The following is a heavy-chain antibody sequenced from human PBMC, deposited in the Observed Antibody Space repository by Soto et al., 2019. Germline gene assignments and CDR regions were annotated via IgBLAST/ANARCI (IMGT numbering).Heavy chain of an antibody. V-gene: IGHV4-34*01. CDR3: ARGPAAFYYYYGMDV. J-gene: IGHJ6*02. CDR1: GGSFSGYY. CDR2: INHSGST. D-gene: IGHD3-3*02. Sequence: SETLSLTCAVYGGSFSGYYWSWIRQPPGKGLEWIGEINHSGSTNYNPSLKSRVTISVDTSKNQFSLKLSSVTAADTAVYYCARGPAAFYYYYGMDVWGQGTTITVSS.